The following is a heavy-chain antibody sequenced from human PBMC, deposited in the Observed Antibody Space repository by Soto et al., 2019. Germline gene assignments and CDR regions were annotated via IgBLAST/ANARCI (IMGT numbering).Heavy chain of an antibody. CDR3: ARHESSGWYYFDY. V-gene: IGHV4-59*08. Sequence: PSETLSLTCTVSGGSISIYYWSWIRQPPGKGLEWIGYIYNSGSTNYNPSLKSRVTISVDMSKNQFSLKLNSVTAADTAVYYCARHESSGWYYFDYWGQGTLVTVSS. D-gene: IGHD6-19*01. J-gene: IGHJ4*02. CDR2: IYNSGST. CDR1: GGSISIYY.